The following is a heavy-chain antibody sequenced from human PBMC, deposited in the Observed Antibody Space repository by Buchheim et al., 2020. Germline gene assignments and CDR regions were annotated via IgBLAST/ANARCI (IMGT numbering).Heavy chain of an antibody. CDR3: ARDLGEGASYYYYYMDV. CDR1: GGTFSSYA. D-gene: IGHD3-10*01. CDR2: IIPIFGTA. V-gene: IGHV1-69*01. Sequence: QVQLVQSGAEVKKPGSSVKVSCKASGGTFSSYAISWVRQAPGQGLEWMGGIIPIFGTANYAQKFQGRVTITADESPSTADMELSSLRSEDTAAYYCARDLGEGASYYYYYMDVWGKGTT. J-gene: IGHJ6*03.